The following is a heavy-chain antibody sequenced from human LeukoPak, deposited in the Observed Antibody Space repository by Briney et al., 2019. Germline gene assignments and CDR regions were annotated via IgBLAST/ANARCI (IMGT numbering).Heavy chain of an antibody. CDR1: GYTFTSYD. CDR3: ATANSSSWYVHYYYGMDV. J-gene: IGHJ6*02. D-gene: IGHD6-13*01. V-gene: IGHV1-8*01. CDR2: MNPNSGNT. Sequence: ASVKVSCKASGYTFTSYDINWVRQATGQGLEWMGWMNPNSGNTGYAQKFQGRVTMTRNTSISTAYMELSSLRSEDTAVYYCATANSSSWYVHYYYGMDVWGQGTTVTASS.